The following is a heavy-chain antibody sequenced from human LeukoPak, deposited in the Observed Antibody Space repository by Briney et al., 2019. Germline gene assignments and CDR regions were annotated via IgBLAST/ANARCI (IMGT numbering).Heavy chain of an antibody. V-gene: IGHV4-59*08. J-gene: IGHJ5*02. CDR1: GGSISSYY. D-gene: IGHD7-27*01. CDR3: VRHYSITGGRLSGYWLDP. CDR2: IYYTGST. Sequence: NSSETLSLTCTVSGGSISSYYWSWIRQPPGKGLEWIAYIYYTGSTNYNPSLKSRVTISVDTSNNQVSLKLSSVTAADTAVYYCVRHYSITGGRLSGYWLDPWGQGTLVTVSS.